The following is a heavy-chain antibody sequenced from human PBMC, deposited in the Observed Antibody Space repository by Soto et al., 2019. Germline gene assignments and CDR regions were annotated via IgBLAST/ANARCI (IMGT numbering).Heavy chain of an antibody. CDR2: IYTHNGDT. V-gene: IGHV1-18*04. CDR1: GYTSSSYG. Sequence: QVQLVQSGAEVKERGASVKVSCEASGYTSSSYGITWVRQAPGQGLEWMGWIYTHNGDTNIAQKFHGRVTMTADTSTSTAYMELRSLRSDDTAVYYCARAPPGGAYCGTSTCYSDWGQGSLVTVSS. J-gene: IGHJ4*02. CDR3: ARAPPGGAYCGTSTCYSD. D-gene: IGHD2-21*01.